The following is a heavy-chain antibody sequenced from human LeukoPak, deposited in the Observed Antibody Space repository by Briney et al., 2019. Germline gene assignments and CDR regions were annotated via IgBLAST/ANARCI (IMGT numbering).Heavy chain of an antibody. CDR3: ANSVMYSSIPFDY. V-gene: IGHV3-23*01. Sequence: PGGSLRLSCAASGFTFSDYYMSWIRQAPGKGLEWVSAISGSGGSTYYADSVKGRFTISRDNSKNTLYLQMNSLRAEDTAVYYCANSVMYSSIPFDYWGQGTLVTVSS. CDR1: GFTFSDYY. J-gene: IGHJ4*02. CDR2: ISGSGGST. D-gene: IGHD6-13*01.